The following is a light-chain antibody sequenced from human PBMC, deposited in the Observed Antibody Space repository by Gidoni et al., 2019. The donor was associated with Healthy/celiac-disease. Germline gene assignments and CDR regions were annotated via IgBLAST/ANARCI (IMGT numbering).Light chain of an antibody. CDR1: QSLLHSNGDHY. V-gene: IGKV2-28*01. CDR3: MQSLQTPRT. J-gene: IGKJ2*01. Sequence: DIVMTQSPLSLPVTPGEPASISCMSSQSLLHSNGDHYLDWYLQKPGQSPQLLIYLGSNRASGVPYRFSGSGSGTDFTLKISRVEADDVGVYYCMQSLQTPRTFGQXTKLEIK. CDR2: LGS.